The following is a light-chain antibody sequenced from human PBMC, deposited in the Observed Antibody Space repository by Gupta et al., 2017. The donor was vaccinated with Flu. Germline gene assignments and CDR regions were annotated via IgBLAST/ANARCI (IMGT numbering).Light chain of an antibody. CDR1: QIISRW. CDR2: KTS. V-gene: IGKV1-5*03. J-gene: IGKJ2*01. Sequence: DIQMTQSPSTLSASVGDRVTITCRASQIISRWLAWYQQKPGKAPKLLIYKTSSLESGVPSRFSGSGSGTEFTLTISSLQPDDVATYYCQQYNSYSPAYTFGQGTKLEIK. CDR3: QQYNSYSPAYT.